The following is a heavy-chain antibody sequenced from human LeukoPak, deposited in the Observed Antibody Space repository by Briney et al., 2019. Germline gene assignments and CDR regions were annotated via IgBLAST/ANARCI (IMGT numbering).Heavy chain of an antibody. V-gene: IGHV4-59*01. Sequence: SETLSLTCTVSGGAIRSYYWSWIRQSPGKGLEWIGYIYYRGGTNYNPSLRSRVTTSIDTSKNQFALQLSSVTAADTAVYYCATSGRPGDAYSYDYWGQGALVSVSS. D-gene: IGHD2-21*01. CDR1: GGAIRSYY. J-gene: IGHJ4*02. CDR2: IYYRGGT. CDR3: ATSGRPGDAYSYDY.